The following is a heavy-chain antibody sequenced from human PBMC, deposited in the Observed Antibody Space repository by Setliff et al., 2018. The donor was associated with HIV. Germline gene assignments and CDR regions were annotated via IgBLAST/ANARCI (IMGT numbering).Heavy chain of an antibody. J-gene: IGHJ3*02. Sequence: ASVKVSCKASGGTFSSYAISWVRQAPGQGLEWMGGIIPIFGTANYAQKFQGRVTITADESTSTAYMELSSLRSEDTAVYYCARDGGSNWFHGDAFDIWGQGTMVTVS. CDR2: IIPIFGTA. D-gene: IGHD3-16*01. CDR3: ARDGGSNWFHGDAFDI. CDR1: GGTFSSYA. V-gene: IGHV1-69*13.